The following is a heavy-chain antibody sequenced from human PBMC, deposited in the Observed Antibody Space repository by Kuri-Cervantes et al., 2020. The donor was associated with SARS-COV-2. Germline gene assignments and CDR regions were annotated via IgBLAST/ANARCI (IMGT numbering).Heavy chain of an antibody. CDR1: GGSFSGYY. CDR2: INHSGST. Sequence: SQTLSLTCAVYGGSFSGYYWGWIRQPPGKGLEWVGEINHSGSTYYNPSLKSRVTISVDTSKNQFSLKLSSVTAADTAVYYCVRERDGFDYWGQGTLVTVSS. CDR3: VRERDGFDY. J-gene: IGHJ4*02. V-gene: IGHV4-34*01.